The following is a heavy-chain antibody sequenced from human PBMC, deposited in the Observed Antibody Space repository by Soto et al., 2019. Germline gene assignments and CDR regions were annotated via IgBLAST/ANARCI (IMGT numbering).Heavy chain of an antibody. Sequence: QVQLVESGGGVVQPGRSLRLSCAASGFTFSSYGMHWVRQAPGKGLEWVAVIWYDGSNKYYADSVKDRFTISRDNSKNTLYLQMNSLRAEDTAVYYCARDEGQIAAWGQGTLVTVSS. V-gene: IGHV3-33*01. CDR1: GFTFSSYG. J-gene: IGHJ5*02. CDR3: ARDEGQIAA. CDR2: IWYDGSNK.